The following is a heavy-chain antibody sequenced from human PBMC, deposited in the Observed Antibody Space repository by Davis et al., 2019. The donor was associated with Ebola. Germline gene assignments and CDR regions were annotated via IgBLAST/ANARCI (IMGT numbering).Heavy chain of an antibody. Sequence: GESLKISCAASGFTFSSYSMNWVRQAPGKGLEWLSYISGFSSTIYYADSVKGRFTLSRDNAKNSVSLQMNRLRVEDTAVYYCARDQIGVRKYYGMDVWGQGTTVTVSS. J-gene: IGHJ6*02. CDR2: ISGFSSTI. D-gene: IGHD3-22*01. V-gene: IGHV3-48*04. CDR3: ARDQIGVRKYYGMDV. CDR1: GFTFSSYS.